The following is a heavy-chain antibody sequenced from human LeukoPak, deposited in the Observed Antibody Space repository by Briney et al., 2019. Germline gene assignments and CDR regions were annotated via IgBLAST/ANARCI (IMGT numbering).Heavy chain of an antibody. CDR1: GFTVSSNY. CDR3: ARDEMATISLDY. J-gene: IGHJ4*02. CDR2: IYSGGST. Sequence: GGSLRLSCAASGFTVSSNYMGWVRQAPGKGLEWVSVIYSGGSTYYADSVKGRFTISRDNSKNTLYLQMNSLRAEDTAVYYCARDEMATISLDYWGQGTLVTVSS. V-gene: IGHV3-66*01. D-gene: IGHD5-24*01.